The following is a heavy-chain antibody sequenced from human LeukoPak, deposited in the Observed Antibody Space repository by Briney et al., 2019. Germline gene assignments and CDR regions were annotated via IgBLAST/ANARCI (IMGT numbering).Heavy chain of an antibody. CDR2: IYYSEST. J-gene: IGHJ3*02. Sequence: PSETLSLTCTVSGGSIISDNHFWSWIRQHPGKGLEWIGYIYYSESTYYNPSLKSRVTISVDTSKNQFSLKLSSVTAADTAVYYCAREDGDYSADAFDIWGQGTMVTVSS. CDR3: AREDGDYSADAFDI. D-gene: IGHD4-17*01. V-gene: IGHV4-31*03. CDR1: GGSIISDNHF.